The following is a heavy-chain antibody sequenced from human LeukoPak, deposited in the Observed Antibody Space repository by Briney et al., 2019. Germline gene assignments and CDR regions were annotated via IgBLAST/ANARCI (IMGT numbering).Heavy chain of an antibody. CDR3: AKDTSMVTGYYFDY. CDR1: GFRFSSYS. D-gene: IGHD5-18*01. Sequence: GGSLRLSCAASGFRFSSYSMNSVRQAPGKGLEWVSYITSSSSTLYYADSVKGRFTISRDNAKNSLYLQMNSLRAEDTAVYYCAKDTSMVTGYYFDYWGQGTLVTVSS. J-gene: IGHJ4*02. CDR2: ITSSSSTL. V-gene: IGHV3-48*01.